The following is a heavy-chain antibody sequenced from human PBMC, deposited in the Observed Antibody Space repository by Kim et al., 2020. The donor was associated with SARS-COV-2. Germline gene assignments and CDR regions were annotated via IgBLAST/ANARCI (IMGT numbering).Heavy chain of an antibody. J-gene: IGHJ5*02. CDR2: IYSGGST. Sequence: GGSLRLSCAASGFTVSSNYMSWVRQAPGKGLEWVSVIYSGGSTYYADSVKGRFTISRDNSKNTLYLQMNSLRAEDTAVYYCARALPGIVVVPAAIGSIWFDPWGQGTLVTVSS. V-gene: IGHV3-53*01. CDR3: ARALPGIVVVPAAIGSIWFDP. CDR1: GFTVSSNY. D-gene: IGHD2-2*01.